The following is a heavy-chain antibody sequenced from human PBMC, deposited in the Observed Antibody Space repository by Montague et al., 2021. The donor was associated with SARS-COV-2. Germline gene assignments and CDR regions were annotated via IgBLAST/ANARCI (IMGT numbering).Heavy chain of an antibody. CDR3: SKAPYYGPGKPYQFDY. Sequence: SETLSLTCTVSGYPINSNYYWGWILQPPGKGLVWFGCSYHSGTTHYHPSLKSRVTISLDTSNNHFSLNVTSVTAADTAGYYCSKAPYYGPGKPYQFDYWGRGTLVTVSS. CDR2: SYHSGTT. D-gene: IGHD3-10*01. CDR1: GYPINSNYY. V-gene: IGHV4-38-2*02. J-gene: IGHJ4*02.